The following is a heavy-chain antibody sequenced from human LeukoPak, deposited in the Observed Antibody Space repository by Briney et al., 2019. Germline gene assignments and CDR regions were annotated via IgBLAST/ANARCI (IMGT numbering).Heavy chain of an antibody. J-gene: IGHJ5*02. CDR2: IYYSGST. Sequence: SQTLSLTCTVSGGSISSGGYHWSWIRQHPGKGLEWIGYIYYSGSTYYNPSLKSRVTISVDTSKNQFSLKLSSVTAADTAVYYCARGDGGYDILTGYYLGWFDPWGQGTLVTVSS. CDR1: GGSISSGGYH. D-gene: IGHD3-9*01. V-gene: IGHV4-31*03. CDR3: ARGDGGYDILTGYYLGWFDP.